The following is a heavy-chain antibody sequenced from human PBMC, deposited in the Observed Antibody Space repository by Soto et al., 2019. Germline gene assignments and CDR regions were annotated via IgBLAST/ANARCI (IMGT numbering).Heavy chain of an antibody. CDR3: ATSIADRNSGFDY. CDR1: GFTFSSYS. J-gene: IGHJ4*02. CDR2: ISNSSSYI. D-gene: IGHD6-6*01. V-gene: IGHV3-21*01. Sequence: EVQLVESGGGLVKPGGSLRLSCTATGFTFSSYSMNWVRQAPGKGLEWISSISNSSSYIYYEDSVKDRCTMSRDNAKYSRYLQMNSLRAEYPAVDYCATSIADRNSGFDYWGQGTLVTVSS.